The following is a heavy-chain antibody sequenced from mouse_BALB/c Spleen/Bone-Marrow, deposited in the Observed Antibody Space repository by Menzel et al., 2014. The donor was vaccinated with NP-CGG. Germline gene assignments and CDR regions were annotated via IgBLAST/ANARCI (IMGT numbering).Heavy chain of an antibody. CDR2: ILSGGSS. CDR3: ARNCDCDAYYFDY. J-gene: IGHJ2*02. CDR1: GFSLTTYG. V-gene: IGHV2-2*02. D-gene: IGHD2-4*01. Sequence: VQGVESGPGLVQPSQSLSITCTVSGFSLTTYGIHWIRQSPGKGLEWLGVILSGGSSDYNAAFISRVSINKDNSKSQVFFKMNSLQANDTAIYYCARNCDCDAYYFDYWGQGAFITVSS.